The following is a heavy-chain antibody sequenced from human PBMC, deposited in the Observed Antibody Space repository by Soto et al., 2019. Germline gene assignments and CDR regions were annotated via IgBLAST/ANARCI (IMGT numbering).Heavy chain of an antibody. D-gene: IGHD3-9*01. Sequence: ASVKVSCKASGYTFTSYGISWVRQAPGQGLEWMGWISAYNGNTNYAQKLQGRVTMTTDTSTSTAYMELRSLRSDDTAVYYCARDSGYYDILTGRPRLDYWGQGTLVTVSS. J-gene: IGHJ4*02. CDR3: ARDSGYYDILTGRPRLDY. V-gene: IGHV1-18*01. CDR1: GYTFTSYG. CDR2: ISAYNGNT.